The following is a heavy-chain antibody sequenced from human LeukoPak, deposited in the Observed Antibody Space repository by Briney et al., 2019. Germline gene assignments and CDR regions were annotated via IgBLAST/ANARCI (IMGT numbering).Heavy chain of an antibody. Sequence: SETLSLTCAVYGGSFSGYYWSWIRQPPGKGLEWIGEINHGGSTNYNPSLKSRVTISVDTSKNQFSLKLSSVTAADTAVYYCARGRGAAAGIGVRSWFDPWGQGTLVTVSS. CDR2: INHGGST. V-gene: IGHV4-34*01. CDR1: GGSFSGYY. J-gene: IGHJ5*02. CDR3: ARGRGAAAGIGVRSWFDP. D-gene: IGHD6-13*01.